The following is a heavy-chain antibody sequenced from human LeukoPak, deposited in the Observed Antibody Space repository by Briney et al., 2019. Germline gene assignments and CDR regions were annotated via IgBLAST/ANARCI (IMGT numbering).Heavy chain of an antibody. D-gene: IGHD6-19*01. CDR1: GFLLSTSGMR. CDR3: ARISLGSDTSPSSGWPYYFDY. V-gene: IGHV2-70*04. Sequence: SGPALVKPTQTLTLTCTFSGFLLSTSGMRVSWIRQPPGRALEWLARIDWDDDKFYSTSLKTRLTISKDTSKNQVVLTMTNMDPVDTATYYCARISLGSDTSPSSGWPYYFDYWGQGTLVTVSS. CDR2: IDWDDDK. J-gene: IGHJ4*02.